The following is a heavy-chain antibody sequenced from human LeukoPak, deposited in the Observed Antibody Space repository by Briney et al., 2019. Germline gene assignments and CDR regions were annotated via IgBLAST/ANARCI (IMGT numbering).Heavy chain of an antibody. J-gene: IGHJ6*03. CDR3: ARRPDWGYDYYMDV. V-gene: IGHV4-38-2*02. CDR1: GYSIGSGYF. CDR2: VYSSGTT. Sequence: SETLSLTCNVSGYSIGSGYFWGWIRQPPGKGLEWIGGVYSSGTTYYNPSLESRLTISLKTSKNPFSLKLRSVTAADTAVYYCARRPDWGYDYYMDVWGKGTTVTVSS. D-gene: IGHD3-16*01.